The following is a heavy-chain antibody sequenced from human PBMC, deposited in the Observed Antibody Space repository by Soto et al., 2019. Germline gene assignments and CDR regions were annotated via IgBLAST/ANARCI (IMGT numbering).Heavy chain of an antibody. CDR2: ISAYNGNT. D-gene: IGHD6-19*01. CDR1: GYTFTSYG. CDR3: ARPPIGYSSGWYVY. V-gene: IGHV1-18*04. Sequence: ASVKVSCKASGYTFTSYGISWVRQAPGQGLEWMGWISAYNGNTNYAQKLQGRVTMTTDTSTSTAYMELRSLRSDDTAVYYCARPPIGYSSGWYVYWGQGTLVTVSS. J-gene: IGHJ4*02.